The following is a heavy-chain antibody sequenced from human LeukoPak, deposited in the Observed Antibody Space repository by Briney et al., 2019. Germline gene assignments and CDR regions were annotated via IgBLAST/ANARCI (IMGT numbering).Heavy chain of an antibody. J-gene: IGHJ4*02. CDR2: INPNSGGT. CDR1: GYTFTGYY. CDR3: ARTRIGLWFGELFCFDY. V-gene: IGHV1-2*02. D-gene: IGHD3-10*01. Sequence: ASVKVSCKASGYTFTGYYMHWVRQAPGQGLEWMGWINPNSGGTNYAQKFQGRVTKTRDTSISTAYMELSRLRSDDTAVYYCARTRIGLWFGELFCFDYWGQGTLVTVSS.